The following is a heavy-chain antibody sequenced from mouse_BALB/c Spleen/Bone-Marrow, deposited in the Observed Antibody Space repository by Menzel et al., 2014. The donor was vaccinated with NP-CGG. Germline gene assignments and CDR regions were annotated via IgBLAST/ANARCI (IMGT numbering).Heavy chain of an antibody. V-gene: IGHV1-7*01. J-gene: IGHJ3*01. D-gene: IGHD2-14*01. CDR3: ARPYRYDKEFAY. CDR1: GFPFTTYW. CDR2: IDPSTGHT. Sequence: VQLQQSGAELAKPGASVKMSCKASGFPFTTYWMHWFKPRPGQGLEWIGYIDPSTGHTEYNQNFKDRATLTADKSSSTAYMQLSSLTSEDSAVYYCARPYRYDKEFAYWGQGTLVTVSA.